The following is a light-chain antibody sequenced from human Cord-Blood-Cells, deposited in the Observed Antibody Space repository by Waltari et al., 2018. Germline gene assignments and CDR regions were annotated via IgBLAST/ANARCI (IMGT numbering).Light chain of an antibody. Sequence: QTVVTQEPSFSVSPGGTVTLTCVLISGSVPTSYYPSWYQQTPGQAPRTLIYSTNTRSSGVPDRFSGSILGNKAALTITGAQADDESDYYCVLYMGSGIWVFGGGTKLTVL. V-gene: IGLV8-61*01. CDR2: STN. J-gene: IGLJ3*02. CDR1: SGSVPTSYY. CDR3: VLYMGSGIWV.